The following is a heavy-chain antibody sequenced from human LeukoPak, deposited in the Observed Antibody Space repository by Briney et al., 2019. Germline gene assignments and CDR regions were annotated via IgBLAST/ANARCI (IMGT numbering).Heavy chain of an antibody. CDR1: GLTFSDYY. D-gene: IGHD2-15*01. CDR2: ISSSGSTI. V-gene: IGHV3-11*01. J-gene: IGHJ5*02. CDR3: ARIRGVSGTDWFDP. Sequence: PGGSLRLSCAASGLTFSDYYMSWIRQAPGKGLEWISYISSSGSTIYYADSVKGRFTISRDDAKNSLYLQMNNLRADDTAVYYCARIRGVSGTDWFDPWGQGTLVTVSS.